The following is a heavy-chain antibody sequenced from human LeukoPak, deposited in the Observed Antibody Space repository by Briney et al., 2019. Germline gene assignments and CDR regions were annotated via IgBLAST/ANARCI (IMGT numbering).Heavy chain of an antibody. J-gene: IGHJ4*02. Sequence: GSLRLSCAASGFTFSSYEMNWVRQAPGKGLEWVSYISASSNYIYYADSLKGRFTISRDNAKNSLYLQMNSLRAEDTAVYFCARGAGIAGGSYFDYWGQGTLVTVSS. D-gene: IGHD6-13*01. CDR3: ARGAGIAGGSYFDY. V-gene: IGHV3-21*05. CDR1: GFTFSSYE. CDR2: ISASSNYI.